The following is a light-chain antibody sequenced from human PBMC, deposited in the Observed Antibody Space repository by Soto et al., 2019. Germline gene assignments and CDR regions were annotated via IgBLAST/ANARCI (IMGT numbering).Light chain of an antibody. Sequence: IQMAQSPSSLSASVGDRVTVTCRASQVIGNPYIAWYQQKPGKSPRLLIYAASTLQSGVPSRFSGSGFGTDFTLTISSLEPEDAAVYYCQQRSNWPPITFGQGTRLEIK. CDR1: QVIGNPY. CDR2: AAS. CDR3: QQRSNWPPIT. V-gene: IGKV1-27*01. J-gene: IGKJ5*01.